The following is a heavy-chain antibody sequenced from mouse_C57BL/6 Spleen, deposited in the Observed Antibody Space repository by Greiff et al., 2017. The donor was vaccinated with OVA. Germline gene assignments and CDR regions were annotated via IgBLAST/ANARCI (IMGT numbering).Heavy chain of an antibody. Sequence: QVQLKQPGAELVKPGASVKLSCKASGYTFTSYWMHWVKQRPGRGLEWIGRIDPNSGGTKYNEKFKSKATLTVDKPSSTAYMQLSSLTSEDSAVYYCARIYYGYSAWFAYWGQGTLVTVSA. V-gene: IGHV1-72*01. CDR2: IDPNSGGT. CDR3: ARIYYGYSAWFAY. J-gene: IGHJ3*01. CDR1: GYTFTSYW. D-gene: IGHD2-2*01.